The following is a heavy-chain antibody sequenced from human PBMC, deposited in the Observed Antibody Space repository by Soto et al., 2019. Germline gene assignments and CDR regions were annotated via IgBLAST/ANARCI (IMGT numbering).Heavy chain of an antibody. J-gene: IGHJ6*02. CDR1: GFTFTSSA. V-gene: IGHV1-58*02. Sequence: ASVKVSCKASGFTFTSSAMQWVRQARGQRLEWIGWIVVGSGNTNYAQKFQERVTITRDMSTSTAYMELSSLRSEDTAVYYCARAGTSSYYYYGMDVWGQGTTVTVSS. CDR3: ARAGTSSYYYYGMDV. CDR2: IVVGSGNT. D-gene: IGHD1-1*01.